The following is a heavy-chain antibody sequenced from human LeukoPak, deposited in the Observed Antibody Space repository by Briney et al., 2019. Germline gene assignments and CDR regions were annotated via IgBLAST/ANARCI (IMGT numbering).Heavy chain of an antibody. Sequence: SETLSLTCTVSGGSISSGSYYWTWIRQHPGEGLEWIGYIYHSGNTYYNPSLKSRIVISVDTSKNQFSLKVTSVTAADTAVYYCARVRKLPLEWDLIDYWGQGTLVTVSS. J-gene: IGHJ4*02. CDR1: GGSISSGSYY. CDR3: ARVRKLPLEWDLIDY. V-gene: IGHV4-31*03. D-gene: IGHD4-23*01. CDR2: IYHSGNT.